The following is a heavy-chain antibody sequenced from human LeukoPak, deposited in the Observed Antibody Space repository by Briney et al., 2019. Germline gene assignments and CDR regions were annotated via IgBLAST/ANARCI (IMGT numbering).Heavy chain of an antibody. V-gene: IGHV3-23*01. CDR1: GFTFSSYG. CDR2: ISGNGGST. Sequence: GGSLRLSCAASGFTFSSYGMSWVRQAPGRGLEWVSAISGNGGSTYYADSVKGRFTISRDNSKNTLYLQMNSLRAEDTAVYYCAREDGLTAHRYYYMDVWGKGTTVTISS. J-gene: IGHJ6*03. CDR3: AREDGLTAHRYYYMDV. D-gene: IGHD1-14*01.